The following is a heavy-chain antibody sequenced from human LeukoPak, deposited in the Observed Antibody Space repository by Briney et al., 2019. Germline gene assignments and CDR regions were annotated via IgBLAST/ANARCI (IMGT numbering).Heavy chain of an antibody. CDR3: ARPMIRDVVVPTATWFDP. Sequence: GASVKVSFKASGYTFTSYGISWVRQAPGQGLEWMGWISAYNGNTNYAQKLQGRVTMTTDTSTSITYMELRSLRSDDTAVYYCARPMIRDVVVPTATWFDPWGQGTLVTVSS. J-gene: IGHJ5*02. V-gene: IGHV1-18*01. CDR2: ISAYNGNT. CDR1: GYTFTSYG. D-gene: IGHD2-2*01.